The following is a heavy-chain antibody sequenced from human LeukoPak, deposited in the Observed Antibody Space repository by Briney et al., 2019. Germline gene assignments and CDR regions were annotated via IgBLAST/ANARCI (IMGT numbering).Heavy chain of an antibody. V-gene: IGHV1-18*01. D-gene: IGHD6-19*01. J-gene: IGHJ4*02. CDR2: STPYNGNT. Sequence: ASVTVSFKASVYTFANYGISWVRQAPGQGLEWLGWSTPYNGNTKYAQKVQGRVTMTTDTSTNTAYMELTTLRSDDTAVYYCARDVGRSIRGAVAGWDYWGQGTPVTVSS. CDR1: VYTFANYG. CDR3: ARDVGRSIRGAVAGWDY.